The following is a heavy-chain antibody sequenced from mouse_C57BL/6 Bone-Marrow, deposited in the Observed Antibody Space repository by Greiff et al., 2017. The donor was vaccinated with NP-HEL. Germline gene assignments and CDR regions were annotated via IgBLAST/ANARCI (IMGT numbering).Heavy chain of an antibody. CDR1: GYTFTEYT. D-gene: IGHD2-1*01. V-gene: IGHV1-62-2*01. Sequence: QVQLQQSGAELVKPGASVKLSCKASGYTFTEYTIHWVKQRSGQGLEWIGWFYPGSGSIKYNEKFKDKATLTADKSSSTVYMELSRLTSEDSAVYFCARHEEGYGNYASNYFDYWGQGTTLTVSS. CDR2: FYPGSGSI. CDR3: ARHEEGYGNYASNYFDY. J-gene: IGHJ2*01.